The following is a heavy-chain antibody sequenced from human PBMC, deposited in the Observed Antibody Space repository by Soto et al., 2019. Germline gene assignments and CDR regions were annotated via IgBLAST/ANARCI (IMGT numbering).Heavy chain of an antibody. D-gene: IGHD3-3*01. CDR3: AHRVLRTVFGLVTTTAIYFDF. CDR1: GFSLTTSGVG. J-gene: IGHJ4*02. CDR2: IYWDDDK. V-gene: IGHV2-5*02. Sequence: QITLNESGPTVVRPTETLTLTCRFSGFSLTTSGVGVGWIRQSPGKAPEWLALIYWDDDKSYSASLKSRLTITKDTSKCQVVLTVSDLDPTDAATYYCAHRVLRTVFGLVTTTAIYFDFWGQGTPVAVSS.